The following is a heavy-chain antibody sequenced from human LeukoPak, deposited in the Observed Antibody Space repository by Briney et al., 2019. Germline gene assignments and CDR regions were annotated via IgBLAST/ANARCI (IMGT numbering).Heavy chain of an antibody. J-gene: IGHJ6*03. CDR1: GGSISSGSYY. CDR2: IYTSGST. V-gene: IGHV4-61*02. Sequence: SQTLSLTCTVSGGSISSGSYYWSWIRQPAGKGLEWIGRIYTSGSTNYNPSLKSRVTISVDTSKNQFSLKLSSVTAADTAVYYCARGLHSYGYYYMDVWGKGTTVTISS. CDR3: ARGLHSYGYYYMDV. D-gene: IGHD5-18*01.